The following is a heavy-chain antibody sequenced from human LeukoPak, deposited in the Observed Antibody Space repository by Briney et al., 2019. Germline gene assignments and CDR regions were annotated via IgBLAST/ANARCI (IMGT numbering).Heavy chain of an antibody. J-gene: IGHJ3*02. Sequence: ASVKVSCKASGGTFSSYAISWVRQAPGQGLEWMGGIIPIFGTANYAQKFQGRVTITADESTSTAYMELSSLRSEDTAVYYCARVSVDYYDSSGYYPTHAFDIWGQGTMVTVSS. V-gene: IGHV1-69*13. D-gene: IGHD3-22*01. CDR3: ARVSVDYYDSSGYYPTHAFDI. CDR2: IIPIFGTA. CDR1: GGTFSSYA.